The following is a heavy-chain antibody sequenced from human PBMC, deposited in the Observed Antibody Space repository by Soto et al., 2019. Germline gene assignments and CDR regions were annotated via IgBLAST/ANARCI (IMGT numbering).Heavy chain of an antibody. V-gene: IGHV1-18*01. J-gene: IGHJ5*02. CDR3: ARDDAYKWNDGGWFDP. CDR2: ISAYNGNT. Sequence: QVQLVQSGAEVKKPGASVKVSCKASGYTFTSYGISWVRQASGQGLEWMGWISAYNGNTKYAQKLQGRVTMTTDTSTSTAYMELRSLRSDDTAVYYCARDDAYKWNDGGWFDPWGQGTLVTVSS. D-gene: IGHD1-1*01. CDR1: GYTFTSYG.